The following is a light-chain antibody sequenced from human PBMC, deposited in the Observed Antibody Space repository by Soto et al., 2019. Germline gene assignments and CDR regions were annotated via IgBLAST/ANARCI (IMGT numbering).Light chain of an antibody. V-gene: IGKV3-15*01. CDR3: QQYKKWPPP. CDR2: GAS. J-gene: IGKJ1*01. Sequence: IVLTQSPATMSLSPGERATLSCRASESVSTNLAWYQQKPGQAPRLLIYGASTRATGIPDRFSGSGSGTEFTLTISSLQSEDFAVYYCQQYKKWPPPFGQGTKVEIK. CDR1: ESVSTN.